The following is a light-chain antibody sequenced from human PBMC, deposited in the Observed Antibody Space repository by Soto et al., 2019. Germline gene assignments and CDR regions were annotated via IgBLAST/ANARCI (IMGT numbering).Light chain of an antibody. V-gene: IGLV2-14*01. CDR2: DVS. CDR1: SSDVGGYNY. Sequence: QSVLTQPASVSGSPGQSITISCTGTSSDVGGYNYVSWYQQHPGKAPKLMIYDVSNRPSGVSNRFSGSKSGNTASLTISGLQAEDEADYYCSSYTSNSPVVFGGGTKLNVL. CDR3: SSYTSNSPVV. J-gene: IGLJ2*01.